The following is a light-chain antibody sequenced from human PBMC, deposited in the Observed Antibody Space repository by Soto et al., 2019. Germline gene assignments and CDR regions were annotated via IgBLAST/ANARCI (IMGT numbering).Light chain of an antibody. V-gene: IGKV3-11*01. CDR2: DAS. CDR3: KESSTWPWT. J-gene: IGKJ1*01. Sequence: EIVLTQSPATLSLSPGERATLSCRASQSVSSYLAWFQQKPGQAPRLLIYDASNRAPDIPPRFSGSGSGTDFSLTISTLELEDFVVYSYKESSTWPWTCGKGTKVEVK. CDR1: QSVSSY.